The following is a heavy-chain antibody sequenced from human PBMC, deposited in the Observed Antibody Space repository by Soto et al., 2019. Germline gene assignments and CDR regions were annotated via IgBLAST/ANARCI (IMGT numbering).Heavy chain of an antibody. CDR2: IYYSGST. V-gene: IGHV4-59*01. CDR3: ARDRGTMVRGVIIGWFDP. CDR1: GGSISSYY. J-gene: IGHJ5*02. D-gene: IGHD3-10*01. Sequence: SETLSLTCTVSGGSISSYYWSWIRQPPGKGLEWIGYIYYSGSTNYNPSLKSRVTISVATSKNQFSLKLSSVTAADTAVYYCARDRGTMVRGVIIGWFDPWGQGTLVTVSS.